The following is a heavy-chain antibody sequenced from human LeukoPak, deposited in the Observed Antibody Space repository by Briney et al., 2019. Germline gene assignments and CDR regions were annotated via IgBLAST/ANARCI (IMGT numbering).Heavy chain of an antibody. V-gene: IGHV1-69*01. CDR3: ARGYCSSTSCYPIDY. CDR1: GGTFSSYA. J-gene: IGHJ4*02. Sequence: SVKVSCKASGGTFSSYAISWVRQAPGQGLEWMGGIIPIFGTANYAQKFQGRVTITADESTSTAYMELSSLRSEDTAVYYCARGYCSSTSCYPIDYWGQGTLVTVSS. CDR2: IIPIFGTA. D-gene: IGHD2-2*01.